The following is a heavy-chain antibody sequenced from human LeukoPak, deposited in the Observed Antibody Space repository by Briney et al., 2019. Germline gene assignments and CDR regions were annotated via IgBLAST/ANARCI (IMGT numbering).Heavy chain of an antibody. J-gene: IGHJ4*02. D-gene: IGHD6-13*01. CDR1: GFTFSYYA. Sequence: GGSLRLSCVASGFTFSYYAMHWVRQAPGKGLEYVSTINNNGNSASYANSVKGRFTISRDNSKNTLYLQLGSLRAEDMAVYYCARDRVGSSWSEFDYWGQGTLVTASS. CDR3: ARDRVGSSWSEFDY. V-gene: IGHV3-64*01. CDR2: INNNGNSA.